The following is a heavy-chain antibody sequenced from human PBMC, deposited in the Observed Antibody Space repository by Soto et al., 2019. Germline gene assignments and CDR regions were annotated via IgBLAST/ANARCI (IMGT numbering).Heavy chain of an antibody. J-gene: IGHJ5*02. Sequence: PSETLCLTCTVSGGSISSYYWSWIRQPPGKGLEWIGYIYYSGSTNYNPSLKSRVTISVDTSKNQFSLKLSSVTAADTAVYYCAREREASIAQRRVNWFDPWGQGTLVTVLL. CDR3: AREREASIAQRRVNWFDP. D-gene: IGHD6-6*01. CDR2: IYYSGST. CDR1: GGSISSYY. V-gene: IGHV4-59*01.